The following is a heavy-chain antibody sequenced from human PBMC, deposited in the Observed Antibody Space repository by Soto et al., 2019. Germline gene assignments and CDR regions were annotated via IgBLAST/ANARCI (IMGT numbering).Heavy chain of an antibody. Sequence: QVQLVQSGAEVKKPGASVKVSCKASGYTFTSYDINWVRQATGQGLESMGWVNPNSGNTGYAQKFQDRVTMTRNTSISTAYLELCSLRSEDTAVYYCARGNEYGGNFDYWGQGTLVTVSS. V-gene: IGHV1-8*01. CDR2: VNPNSGNT. D-gene: IGHD2-15*01. J-gene: IGHJ4*02. CDR3: ARGNEYGGNFDY. CDR1: GYTFTSYD.